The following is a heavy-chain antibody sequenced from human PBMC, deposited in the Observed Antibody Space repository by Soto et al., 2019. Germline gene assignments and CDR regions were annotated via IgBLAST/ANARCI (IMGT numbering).Heavy chain of an antibody. CDR1: GGSFSGYY. J-gene: IGHJ6*03. CDR2: INHSGST. Sequence: SETLSLTCAVYGGSFSGYYWSWIRQPPGKGLEWIGEINHSGSTNYNPSLKSRVTISVDTSKNQFSLKLSSVTAADTAVYYCARVDTAMEDYYYYMDVWGKGTTVTVSS. CDR3: ARVDTAMEDYYYYMDV. D-gene: IGHD5-18*01. V-gene: IGHV4-34*01.